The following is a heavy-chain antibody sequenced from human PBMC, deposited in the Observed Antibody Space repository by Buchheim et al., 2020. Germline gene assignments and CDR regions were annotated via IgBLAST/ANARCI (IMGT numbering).Heavy chain of an antibody. CDR3: ARYEPYYYYFDT. Sequence: QLQLQESGPGLVKPSQTLSLTCNVSRGSISSGGYSWGWLRQPPGKGLEWIANIYSNGGTSYSPSLKSRVTISIDTSHDQFSLTLTSVTAAHSAVYYCARYEPYYYYFDTGGKGAL. CDR2: IYSNGGT. V-gene: IGHV4-30-4*07. J-gene: IGHJ4*02. CDR1: RGSISSGGYS. D-gene: IGHD3-10*01.